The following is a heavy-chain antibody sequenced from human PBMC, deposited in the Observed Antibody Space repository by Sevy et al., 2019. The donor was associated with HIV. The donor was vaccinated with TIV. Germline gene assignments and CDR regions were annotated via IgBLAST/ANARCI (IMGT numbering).Heavy chain of an antibody. CDR1: GFTFSDYA. Sequence: GGCLRLSCAASGFTFSDYAMHWVRQPPGKGLEWVAGISYDGSNKYYADSVKGRFTISRDDSKKLYLQMNSLRAEDTAVYYCARDWRIAVAGIDYWGQGALVTVSS. CDR3: ARDWRIAVAGIDY. D-gene: IGHD6-19*01. V-gene: IGHV3-30*01. J-gene: IGHJ4*02. CDR2: ISYDGSNK.